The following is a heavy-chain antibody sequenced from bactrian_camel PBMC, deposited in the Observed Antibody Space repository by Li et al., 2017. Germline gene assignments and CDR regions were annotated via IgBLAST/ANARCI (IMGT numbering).Heavy chain of an antibody. CDR3: ATGAVVADYAEYEYNY. Sequence: HVQLVESGGGSVQAGGSLRLSCAASGYTYSSYCMGWFRQAPGKEREGVAAIDSDGSTSYADSVKGRFTISQDNAKNTLYLQMNSLKSEDTALYYCATGAVVADYAEYEYNYWGQGTQVTVS. CDR2: IDSDGST. J-gene: IGHJ4*01. CDR1: GYTYSSYC. D-gene: IGHD6*01. V-gene: IGHV3S26*01.